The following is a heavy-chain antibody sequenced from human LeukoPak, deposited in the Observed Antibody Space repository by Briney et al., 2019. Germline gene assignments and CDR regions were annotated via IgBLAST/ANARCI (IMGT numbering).Heavy chain of an antibody. J-gene: IGHJ3*02. CDR3: ARNILFAFDI. CDR2: IYNDGST. CDR1: GLTVSSSY. D-gene: IGHD2/OR15-2a*01. V-gene: IGHV3-53*01. Sequence: GGSLRLSCAASGLTVSSSYMGWVRQAPGKGLEWVSIIYNDGSTYYADSMKGRFTISRDNSKNTLYLQVNSLRAEDTAMYYCARNILFAFDIWGQGTMVTVSS.